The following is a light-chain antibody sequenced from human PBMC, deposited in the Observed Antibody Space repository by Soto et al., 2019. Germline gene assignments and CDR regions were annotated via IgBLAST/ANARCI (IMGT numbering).Light chain of an antibody. CDR2: GAS. CDR3: QQYGSSPPGYT. Sequence: EIVLTQSPGTLFLSPGERATLSCRASQSVSSSYLAWYQQKPGQAPRLLIYGASSRATGIPDRFSGSGSGTDFTLTISRLEPEDFAVYYCQQYGSSPPGYTFSQGTKLEIK. J-gene: IGKJ2*01. V-gene: IGKV3-20*01. CDR1: QSVSSSY.